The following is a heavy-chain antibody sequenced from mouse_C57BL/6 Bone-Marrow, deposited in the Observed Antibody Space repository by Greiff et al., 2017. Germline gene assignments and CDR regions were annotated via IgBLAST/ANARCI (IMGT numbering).Heavy chain of an antibody. V-gene: IGHV5-4*01. D-gene: IGHD3-1*01. CDR2: ISDGGSYT. J-gene: IGHJ2*01. Sequence: EVKVVESGGGLVKPGGSLKLSCAASGFTFSSYAMSWVRQTPEKRLEWVATISDGGSYTYYPDNVKGRFTISRDNAKNNLYLQMSHLKSEDTAMYYCARDQLYYFDYWGQGTTLTVSS. CDR3: ARDQLYYFDY. CDR1: GFTFSSYA.